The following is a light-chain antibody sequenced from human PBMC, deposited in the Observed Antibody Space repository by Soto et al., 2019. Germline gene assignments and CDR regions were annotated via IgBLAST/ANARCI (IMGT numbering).Light chain of an antibody. CDR3: QVWDSSSDHRV. CDR1: NIGNKA. CDR2: DDS. J-gene: IGLJ3*02. Sequence: SYELTQPPSVSVAPGQTAKITCGGNNIGNKAVHWYQQKPGQAPVLVVYDDSDRPSGIPERISGSNSENTAALTISRVEAGDEADYYCQVWDSSSDHRVFGGGTKVTVL. V-gene: IGLV3-21*02.